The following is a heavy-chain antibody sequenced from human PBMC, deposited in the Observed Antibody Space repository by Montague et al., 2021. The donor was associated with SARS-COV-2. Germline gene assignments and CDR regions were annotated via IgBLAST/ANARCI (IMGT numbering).Heavy chain of an antibody. CDR2: TYYRSKWYS. V-gene: IGHV6-1*01. Sequence: CAISGDSVSSNSVGWSWIRQSPSRGLEWLGRTYYRSKWYSDYAPRVRGRLTVNPDASKNEFSLELNYVTPEDTAVYYCVRYSGWFYFDFWGQGTLVTVSS. CDR3: VRYSGWFYFDF. J-gene: IGHJ4*02. D-gene: IGHD6-19*01. CDR1: GDSVSSNSVG.